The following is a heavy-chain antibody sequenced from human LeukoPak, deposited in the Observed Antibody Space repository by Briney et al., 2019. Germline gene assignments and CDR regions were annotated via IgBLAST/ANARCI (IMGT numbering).Heavy chain of an antibody. CDR3: ARLASGSYGPLTPFDY. CDR1: GFTFSSYE. Sequence: GGSLRLSCAASGFTFSSYEMNWVRQAQGKGLEWVSYISSSGSTIYYADSVKGRFTISRDTAKNSLYLQMNSLRAEDTAVYYSARLASGSYGPLTPFDYWGQGTLVTVSS. CDR2: ISSSGSTI. J-gene: IGHJ4*02. D-gene: IGHD1-26*01. V-gene: IGHV3-48*03.